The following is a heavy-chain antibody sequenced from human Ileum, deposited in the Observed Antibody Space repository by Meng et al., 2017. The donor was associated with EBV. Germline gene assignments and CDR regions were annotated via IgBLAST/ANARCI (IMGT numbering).Heavy chain of an antibody. Sequence: VQFVQSGAALTRPGVSVNVSCTASENTFGNYSFHWVRQAPGQRLEWLSWITTANGNTKYSQTFQGRVTISRNTSANTVFMELNRLTSADTAVYFCARSWDMGPDQNWGFDHWGQGTLVTVSS. CDR3: ARSWDMGPDQNWGFDH. J-gene: IGHJ4*02. CDR1: ENTFGNYS. D-gene: IGHD2-15*01. V-gene: IGHV1-3*04. CDR2: ITTANGNT.